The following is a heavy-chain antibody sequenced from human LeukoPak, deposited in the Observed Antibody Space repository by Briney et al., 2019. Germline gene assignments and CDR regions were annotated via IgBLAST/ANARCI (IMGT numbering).Heavy chain of an antibody. CDR1: GGTFSSYA. CDR3: ASCVYDSSGYYLNWLDP. V-gene: IGHV1-69*05. CDR2: IIPIFGTA. Sequence: SVKVSCKASGGTFSSYAISWVRQAPGQGLEWMGRIIPIFGTANYAQKFQGRVTITTDESTSTAYMELSSLRSEDTAVYYCASCVYDSSGYYLNWLDPWGQGTLVTVSS. J-gene: IGHJ5*02. D-gene: IGHD3-22*01.